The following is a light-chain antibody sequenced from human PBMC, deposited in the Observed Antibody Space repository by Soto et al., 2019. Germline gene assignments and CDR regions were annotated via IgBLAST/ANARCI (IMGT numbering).Light chain of an antibody. Sequence: DIQSTHSPSSLSASVGDRVTISCRASQSIHSYLNWFQQKPGKVPKVLISGASTLESGAPSRFSGSGSGTDFTLTISSLQPEDFATYYCQQSYSTPLTFGGGTKVDIK. CDR3: QQSYSTPLT. CDR2: GAS. V-gene: IGKV1-39*01. CDR1: QSIHSY. J-gene: IGKJ4*01.